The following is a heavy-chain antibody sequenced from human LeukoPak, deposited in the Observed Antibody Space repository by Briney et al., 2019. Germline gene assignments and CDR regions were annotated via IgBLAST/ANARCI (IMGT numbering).Heavy chain of an antibody. V-gene: IGHV3-23*01. Sequence: PGGSLRLSCAASGFTFSSYAMSWVRQAPGKGLEWVSGISGSGGSTFYADSVKGRFTISGDNSKSTLFLQMNSLRAEDTAVYYCARGILYPAFYFDYWGQGTLVTVSS. CDR1: GFTFSSYA. D-gene: IGHD3-3*02. CDR3: ARGILYPAFYFDY. CDR2: ISGSGGST. J-gene: IGHJ4*02.